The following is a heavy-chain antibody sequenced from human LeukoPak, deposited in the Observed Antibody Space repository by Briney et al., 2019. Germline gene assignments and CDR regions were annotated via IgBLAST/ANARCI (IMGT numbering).Heavy chain of an antibody. CDR1: GFTFSSYS. CDR2: ISSSSSTI. V-gene: IGHV3-48*04. D-gene: IGHD1-1*01. CDR3: ARSSPGTKRRWYFDL. J-gene: IGHJ2*01. Sequence: GGSLRLSCAASGFTFSSYSMNWVRQAPGKGLEWVSYISSSSSTIYYADSVKGRFTISRDNAKNTLYLQMNSLRAEDTAVYYCARSSPGTKRRWYFDLWGRGTLVTVSS.